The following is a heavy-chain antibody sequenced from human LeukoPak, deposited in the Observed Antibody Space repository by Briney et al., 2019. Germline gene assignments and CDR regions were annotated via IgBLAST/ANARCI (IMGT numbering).Heavy chain of an antibody. V-gene: IGHV3-74*01. CDR2: ITSDGSSA. D-gene: IGHD1-26*01. J-gene: IGHJ4*02. Sequence: GGSLRLSCAASGFTFSIYWMHWVRQAPGKGLVWVSRITSDGSSASYADSVKGRFTISRDSAKSTPYLQMNSLRDEDTAVYYCARDSGSSRPHYWGQGTLVTVSS. CDR1: GFTFSIYW. CDR3: ARDSGSSRPHY.